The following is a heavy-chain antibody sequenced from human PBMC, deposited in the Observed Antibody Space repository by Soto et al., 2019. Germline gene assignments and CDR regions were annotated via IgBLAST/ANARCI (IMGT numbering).Heavy chain of an antibody. CDR2: IYYSGST. V-gene: IGHV4-59*12. J-gene: IGHJ5*02. CDR1: GGSISSYY. D-gene: IGHD4-17*01. Sequence: PSETLSLTCTVSGGSISSYYWSWIRQPPGKGLEWIGYIYYSGSTNYNPSLKGRFTISRDNAKNSLYLQMNSLRDEDTAVYYCARDPSHDYGVNWFDPWGQGTLVTVSS. CDR3: ARDPSHDYGVNWFDP.